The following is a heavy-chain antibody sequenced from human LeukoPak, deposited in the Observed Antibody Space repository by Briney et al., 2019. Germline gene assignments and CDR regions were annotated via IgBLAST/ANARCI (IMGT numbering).Heavy chain of an antibody. D-gene: IGHD5-18*01. V-gene: IGHV3-21*01. CDR2: ISSSSSYI. CDR1: GFTFSSNS. Sequence: GGSLRLSCAASGFTFSSNSMNWVRQAPGKGLEWISSISSSSSYIYYADSVKGRFTISRDNAKNSLYLQTNSLRAEDTAVYYCARTGYSYGSDYWGQGTLVTVSS. J-gene: IGHJ4*02. CDR3: ARTGYSYGSDY.